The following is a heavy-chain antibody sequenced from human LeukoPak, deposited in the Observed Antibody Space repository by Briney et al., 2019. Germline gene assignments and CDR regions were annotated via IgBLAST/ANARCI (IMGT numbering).Heavy chain of an antibody. CDR1: GFTFSSYA. CDR3: AKEGRFGELLH. V-gene: IGHV3-23*01. J-gene: IGHJ4*02. Sequence: GRSLRLSCAASGFTFSSYAVSWVRQAPGKGLEWLSAISGSGGSTYYADSVKGRFTISRDNSKNTLYLQMNSLKAEDTAVYYCAKEGRFGELLHWGQGTLVTVSS. CDR2: ISGSGGST. D-gene: IGHD3-10*01.